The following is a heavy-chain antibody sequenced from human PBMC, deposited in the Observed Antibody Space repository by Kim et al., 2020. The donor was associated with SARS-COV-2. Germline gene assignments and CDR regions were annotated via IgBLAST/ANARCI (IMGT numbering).Heavy chain of an antibody. D-gene: IGHD4-17*01. Sequence: ASVKVSCKASGYTFTGYYMHWVRQAPGQGLEWMGRINPNSGGTNYAQKFQGRVTMTRDTSISTAYMELSRLRSDDTAVYYCAREWGYGDYWVSFDYWGQGTLVTVSS. CDR2: INPNSGGT. J-gene: IGHJ4*02. CDR3: AREWGYGDYWVSFDY. CDR1: GYTFTGYY. V-gene: IGHV1-2*06.